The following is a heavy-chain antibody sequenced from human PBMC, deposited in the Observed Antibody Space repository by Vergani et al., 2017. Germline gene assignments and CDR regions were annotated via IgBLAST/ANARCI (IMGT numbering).Heavy chain of an antibody. J-gene: IGHJ4*02. CDR3: ARTSSIVGAT. CDR1: GGTFSSYA. D-gene: IGHD1-26*01. CDR2: INPNSGGT. Sequence: QVQLVQSGAEVKKPGSSVKVSCKASGGTFSSYAISWVRQAPGQGLEWMGWINPNSGGTHYEKKFQGRVTRTRDTSISTAYMERSRLRSDDTAVYYCARTSSIVGATWGQGTLVTVSS. V-gene: IGHV1-2*02.